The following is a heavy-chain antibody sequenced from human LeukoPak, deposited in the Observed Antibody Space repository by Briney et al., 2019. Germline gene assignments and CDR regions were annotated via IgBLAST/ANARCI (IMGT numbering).Heavy chain of an antibody. J-gene: IGHJ4*02. V-gene: IGHV3-74*01. D-gene: IGHD6-13*01. CDR2: IKTDGSRT. Sequence: GGSLRLSCAASGFTFTRYWMSWVRQAPGKGLVWISRIKTDGSRTNYADSVKGRFTISRDNAKNTVYLEMNSLRSEDTAVYYCARAIGSSWGKVDYWGQGTLVTVSS. CDR3: ARAIGSSWGKVDY. CDR1: GFTFTRYW.